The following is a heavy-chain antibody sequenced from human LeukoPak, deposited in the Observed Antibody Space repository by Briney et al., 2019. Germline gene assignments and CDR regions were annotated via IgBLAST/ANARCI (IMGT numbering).Heavy chain of an antibody. CDR1: GFTFRYYW. J-gene: IGHJ4*02. D-gene: IGHD1-14*01. Sequence: GGSLRLSCAVSGFTFRYYWMSWVRQPPGKGLEWVANIKEDGSEKYYVDFVKGRFTISRDNAKRSLYLQMNSLRAEDTAVYYCASRNLFEYWGQGTLVTVSS. CDR2: IKEDGSEK. V-gene: IGHV3-7*01. CDR3: ASRNLFEY.